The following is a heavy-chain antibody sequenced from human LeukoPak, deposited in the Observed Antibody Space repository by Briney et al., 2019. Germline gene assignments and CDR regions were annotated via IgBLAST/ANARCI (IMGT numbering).Heavy chain of an antibody. V-gene: IGHV3-53*01. CDR3: ARGGNPYSSNWYYFDY. CDR1: GFTFSDYY. D-gene: IGHD6-13*01. Sequence: GGSLRLSCAASGFTFSDYYMSWIRQAPGKGLEWVSVIYITGSTYYADSVKGRFTISRDNSKNTLYLQMNSLRAEDTAVYYCARGGNPYSSNWYYFDYWGQGTLVTVSS. J-gene: IGHJ4*02. CDR2: IYITGST.